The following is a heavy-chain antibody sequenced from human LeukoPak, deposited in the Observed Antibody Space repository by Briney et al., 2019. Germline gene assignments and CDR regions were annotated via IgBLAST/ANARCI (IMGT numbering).Heavy chain of an antibody. CDR1: GGTFSSYA. J-gene: IGHJ6*02. V-gene: IGHV1-69*13. CDR3: ASKRGPQLASYYYYYYGMDV. D-gene: IGHD6-6*01. CDR2: IIPIFGTA. Sequence: ASVKVSCKASGGTFSSYAISWVRQAPGQGLEWMGGIIPIFGTANYAQKFQGRVTITADESTSTAYMELSSLRSEDTAAYYCASKRGPQLASYYYYYYGMDVWGQGTTVTVSS.